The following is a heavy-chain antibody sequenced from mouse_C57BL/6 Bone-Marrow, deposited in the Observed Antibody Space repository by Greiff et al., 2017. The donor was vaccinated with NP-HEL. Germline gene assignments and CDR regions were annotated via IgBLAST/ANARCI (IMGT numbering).Heavy chain of an antibody. CDR3: EREGRGGNIYYDYFYWYFDV. CDR1: GYAFSSYW. Sequence: VQLQQSGAELVKPGASVKISCKASGYAFSSYWMNWVKQRPGKGLEWIGQIYPGDGDTNYNGKFKGKATLTADKSSSTAYMQLSSLTSEDSAVYYCEREGRGGNIYYDYFYWYFDVWGTGTTVTVSS. V-gene: IGHV1-80*01. J-gene: IGHJ1*03. CDR2: IYPGDGDT. D-gene: IGHD2-4*01.